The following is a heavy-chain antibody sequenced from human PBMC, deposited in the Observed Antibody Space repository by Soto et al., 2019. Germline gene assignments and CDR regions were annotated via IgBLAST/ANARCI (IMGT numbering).Heavy chain of an antibody. CDR3: VKGGLYASSSPSDH. J-gene: IGHJ4*02. CDR2: MSWDGSAQ. CDR1: GFTLSSQD. D-gene: IGHD6-6*01. V-gene: IGHV3-30*18. Sequence: QVQMVESGGGVVQPGRTLRLSCAASGFTLSSQDRHWVRQGPGKGLEWVAVMSWDGSAQYYADSVKGRFTISRDTSKDTLYLQMNSLRDEDTAVYYCVKGGLYASSSPSDHWGQGTLVTVSS.